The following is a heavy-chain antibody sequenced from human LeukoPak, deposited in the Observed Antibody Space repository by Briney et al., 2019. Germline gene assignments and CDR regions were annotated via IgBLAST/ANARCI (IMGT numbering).Heavy chain of an antibody. Sequence: GASVKVSCKASGYTFTGYYMHWVRQAPGQGLEWMGWINPNSGGTNYAQKFQGRVTMTRDTSISTAYMELSRLRSDDTAVYYCARVPPYSHSYGLVYNWFDPWGQGTLVTVSS. V-gene: IGHV1-2*02. D-gene: IGHD5-18*01. CDR1: GYTFTGYY. J-gene: IGHJ5*02. CDR3: ARVPPYSHSYGLVYNWFDP. CDR2: INPNSGGT.